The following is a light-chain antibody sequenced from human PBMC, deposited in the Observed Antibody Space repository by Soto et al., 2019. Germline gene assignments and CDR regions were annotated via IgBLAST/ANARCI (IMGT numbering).Light chain of an antibody. V-gene: IGLV2-14*01. CDR3: SSYTSSSTLV. CDR2: DVG. J-gene: IGLJ2*01. CDR1: SSDVGGYNY. Sequence: QSALTQPASESGSPGQSITISCTGTSSDVGGYNYVSWYQQHPGKAPKLMIYDVGNRPSGVSNRFSGSKSGNTASLTISGLQAEDEADYYCSSYTSSSTLVFGGGTKLTVL.